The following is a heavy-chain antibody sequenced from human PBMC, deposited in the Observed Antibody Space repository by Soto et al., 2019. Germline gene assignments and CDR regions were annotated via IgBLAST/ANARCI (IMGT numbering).Heavy chain of an antibody. CDR3: ARDSSFYISSSVFDY. CDR2: ISAYNGNT. CDR1: GYTFTSYG. D-gene: IGHD6-6*01. V-gene: IGHV1-18*01. J-gene: IGHJ4*02. Sequence: ASVKVSCKASGYTFTSYGISWVRQAPGQGLEWMGWISAYNGNTNYAQKLQGRVTMTTDTSTSTAYMELRSLRSDDTAVYYCARDSSFYISSSVFDYWGQVTLFTVSS.